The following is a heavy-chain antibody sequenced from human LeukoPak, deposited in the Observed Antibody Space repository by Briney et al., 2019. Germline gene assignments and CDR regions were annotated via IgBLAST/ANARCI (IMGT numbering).Heavy chain of an antibody. Sequence: SETLSLTCTVSGGSISSYYWSWIRQPPGKGLERIGYIYYSGSTNYNPSLKSRVTISVDTSKNQFSLKLSSVTAADTAVYYCARIRYFDWQTYWYFDLWGRGTLVTVSS. D-gene: IGHD3-9*01. CDR1: GGSISSYY. CDR3: ARIRYFDWQTYWYFDL. V-gene: IGHV4-59*01. CDR2: IYYSGST. J-gene: IGHJ2*01.